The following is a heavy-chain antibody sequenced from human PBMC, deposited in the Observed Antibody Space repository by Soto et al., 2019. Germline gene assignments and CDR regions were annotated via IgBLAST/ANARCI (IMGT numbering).Heavy chain of an antibody. V-gene: IGHV3-11*06. CDR3: ARVEIFGVATLDY. CDR2: ISSSSSYT. Sequence: GGSLRLSCAASGFTFSDYYTSWIRQAPGKGLEWVSYISSSSSYTNYADSVKGRFTISRDNAKNSLYLQMNSLRAEDTAVYYCARVEIFGVATLDYWGPGTLVTVSS. CDR1: GFTFSDYY. J-gene: IGHJ4*02. D-gene: IGHD3-3*01.